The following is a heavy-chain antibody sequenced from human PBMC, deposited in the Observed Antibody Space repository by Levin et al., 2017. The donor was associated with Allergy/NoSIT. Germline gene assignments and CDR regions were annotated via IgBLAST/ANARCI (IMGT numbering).Heavy chain of an antibody. Sequence: GGSLRLSCAGSGFNFDDYAMHWVRRGPGKGLEWVSGISWNGGRVGYADSVKGRFTIARDNAKNSLFLQMSNLRPEDSALYYCAKDSTSYINSQDLDCWGPGTLVTVSS. J-gene: IGHJ4*02. CDR3: AKDSTSYINSQDLDC. D-gene: IGHD2-21*01. CDR2: ISWNGGRV. CDR1: GFNFDDYA. V-gene: IGHV3-9*01.